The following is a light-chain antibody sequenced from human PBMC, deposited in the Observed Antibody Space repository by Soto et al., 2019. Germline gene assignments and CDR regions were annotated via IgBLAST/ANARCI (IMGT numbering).Light chain of an antibody. CDR2: EVN. CDR3: AAWDDSLSGAV. Sequence: QSVLTQPPSASGSPGQSVTIPCTGTGIDDYDYNYVSWYQQHPGKVPKLIIYEVNKRPSGVPDRFSGSKSGTSASLAISGLRSEDEADYYCAAWDDSLSGAVFGGGTQLTVL. J-gene: IGLJ7*01. CDR1: GIDDYDYNY. V-gene: IGLV2-8*01.